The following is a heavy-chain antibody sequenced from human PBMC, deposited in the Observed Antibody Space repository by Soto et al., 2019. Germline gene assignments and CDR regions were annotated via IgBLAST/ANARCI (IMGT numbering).Heavy chain of an antibody. CDR1: GYTLTELS. Sequence: ASVKVSCKVSGYTLTELSMHWVRQAPGKGLEWMGGFDPEDGEAIYAQKFQGRVTMTEDTSTDTAYMELSSLRSEDTAVYYCANVHSIAVAGTGAFDIWGQGTMVTVS. J-gene: IGHJ3*02. CDR3: ANVHSIAVAGTGAFDI. CDR2: FDPEDGEA. V-gene: IGHV1-24*01. D-gene: IGHD6-19*01.